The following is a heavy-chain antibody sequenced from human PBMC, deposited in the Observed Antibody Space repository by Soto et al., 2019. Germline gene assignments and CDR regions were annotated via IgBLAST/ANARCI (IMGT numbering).Heavy chain of an antibody. CDR3: ARGFGDGWYGGPDY. CDR1: GFTFSNYW. V-gene: IGHV3-7*01. Sequence: EVQLVESGGGLVRAGGSLRLSCAASGFTFSNYWMNWVRQAPGKGLEWVAYISRDGSEKSYVDSVKGRFTISRDNAKKSLFLQMNSLRVEDTAVYYCARGFGDGWYGGPDYWGQGTLVTVSS. D-gene: IGHD6-19*01. CDR2: ISRDGSEK. J-gene: IGHJ4*02.